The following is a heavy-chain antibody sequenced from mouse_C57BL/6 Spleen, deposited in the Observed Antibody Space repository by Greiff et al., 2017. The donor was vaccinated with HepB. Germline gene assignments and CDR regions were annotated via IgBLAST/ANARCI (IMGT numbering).Heavy chain of an antibody. CDR2: IYPGSGST. D-gene: IGHD3-3*01. CDR1: GYTFTSYW. Sequence: QVQLQQPGAELVKPGASVKMSCKASGYTFTSYWITWVKQRPGQGLEWIGDIYPGSGSTNYNEKFKSKATLTVDTSSSTAYMRLSSLTSEDSAVYYCARGLRLGRGFDNWGQGTTLTVSS. V-gene: IGHV1-55*01. J-gene: IGHJ2*01. CDR3: ARGLRLGRGFDN.